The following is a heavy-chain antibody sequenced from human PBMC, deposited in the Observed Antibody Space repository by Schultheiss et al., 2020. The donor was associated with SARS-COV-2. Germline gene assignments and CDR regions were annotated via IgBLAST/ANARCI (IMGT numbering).Heavy chain of an antibody. D-gene: IGHD1-26*01. CDR3: ARVRSGYVDY. V-gene: IGHV4-38-2*01. Sequence: SETLSLTCAVSGYSISSDYYWSWIRQPPGKGLEWIGSIYYSGSTNYNPSLKSRVTISVDRSKNQFSLKLSSVTAADTAVYYCARVRSGYVDYWGQGTLVTVSS. CDR2: IYYSGST. J-gene: IGHJ4*02. CDR1: GYSISSDYY.